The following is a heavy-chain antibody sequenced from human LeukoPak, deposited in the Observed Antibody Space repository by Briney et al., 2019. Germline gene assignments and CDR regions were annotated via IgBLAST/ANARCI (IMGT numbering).Heavy chain of an antibody. CDR1: GGTFTSYA. CDR2: IILIFGAA. J-gene: IGHJ5*02. V-gene: IGHV1-69*05. Sequence: SVKVSCKASGGTFTSYAISWVRHAPGQGLEWMGGIILIFGAANYAPKFQGRVTITTDESTRTAYMELSSLRSEDTTVYYCARLYDSSGYYYAVGWFDRWGQGTLVTVSS. D-gene: IGHD3-22*01. CDR3: ARLYDSSGYYYAVGWFDR.